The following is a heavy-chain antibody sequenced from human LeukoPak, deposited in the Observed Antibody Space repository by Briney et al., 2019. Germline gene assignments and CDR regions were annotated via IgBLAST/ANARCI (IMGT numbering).Heavy chain of an antibody. J-gene: IGHJ5*02. D-gene: IGHD2-2*01. CDR1: GFTFSSYA. CDR3: ARGGRYQLLYL. CDR2: ISDSGSST. Sequence: PGGSLRLSCAASGFTFSSYAMSWVRQAPGKGLEWASGISDSGSSTYYADSVKGRFTISRDNAKNSLYLQMNSLRAEDTAVYYCARGGRYQLLYLWGQGTLVTVSS. V-gene: IGHV3-23*01.